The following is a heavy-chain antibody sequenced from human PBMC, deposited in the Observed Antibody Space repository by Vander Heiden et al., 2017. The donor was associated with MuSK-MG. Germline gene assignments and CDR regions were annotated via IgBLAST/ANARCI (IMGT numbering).Heavy chain of an antibody. CDR3: ARDRRPALRYLEWSSPEFDC. CDR2: ISSYNGNT. CDR1: GYTFTTYG. D-gene: IGHD3-3*01. J-gene: IGHJ4*02. Sequence: GASVKVSCKASGYTFTTYGITWVRQAPGQGLEWMGWISSYNGNTNYAQKLQGRVTMTTDTSTNTAYMELRSLKSDDTAVSYCARDRRPALRYLEWSSPEFDCWGQGTLVTVSS. V-gene: IGHV1-18*01.